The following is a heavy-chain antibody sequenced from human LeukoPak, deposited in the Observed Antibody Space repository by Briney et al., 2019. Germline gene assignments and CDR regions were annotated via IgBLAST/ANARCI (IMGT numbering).Heavy chain of an antibody. CDR2: IYYSGST. J-gene: IGHJ4*02. V-gene: IGHV4-59*12. D-gene: IGHD4-17*01. Sequence: SETLSLTCTVSGGSISSYYWSWIRQPPGKGLEWIGYIYYSGSTDYNPSLKSRVTISVDTSKNQFSLKLSSVTAADTAVYYCVGDYGAQGGYYFDYWGQGTLVTVSS. CDR1: GGSISSYY. CDR3: VGDYGAQGGYYFDY.